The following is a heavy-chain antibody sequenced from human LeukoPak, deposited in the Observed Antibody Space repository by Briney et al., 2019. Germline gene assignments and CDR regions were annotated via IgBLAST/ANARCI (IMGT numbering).Heavy chain of an antibody. J-gene: IGHJ6*02. CDR1: GFTFSSYG. D-gene: IGHD3-3*01. Sequence: PGGSLRLSCAASGFTFSSYGMHWVRQAPGNGLEWVAVISYDGSNKYYADSVKGRFTISRDNSKNTLYLQMNSLRAEDTAVYYCAKDLSHYDFWSGYYSIYYYYGMDVWGQGTTVTVS. CDR3: AKDLSHYDFWSGYYSIYYYYGMDV. CDR2: ISYDGSNK. V-gene: IGHV3-30*18.